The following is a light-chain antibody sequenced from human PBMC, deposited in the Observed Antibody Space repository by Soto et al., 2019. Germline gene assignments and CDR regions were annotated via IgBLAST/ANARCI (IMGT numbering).Light chain of an antibody. CDR3: SSYTTTNTWV. CDR1: SSDVGAYNH. CDR2: EVT. Sequence: QSALTQPASVSGSPGQSITISCTGTSSDVGAYNHVSWYQQNPDKAPKVMIYEVTNRPSGVSDRFSGSKSGNTASLTISGLQAEDEADYYCSSYTTTNTWVFGRGTKLTVL. V-gene: IGLV2-14*01. J-gene: IGLJ3*02.